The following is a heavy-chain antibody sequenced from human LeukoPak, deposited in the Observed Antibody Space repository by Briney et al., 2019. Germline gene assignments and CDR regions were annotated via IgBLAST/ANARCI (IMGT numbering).Heavy chain of an antibody. CDR2: ISGSGGST. CDR1: GFTFSSYG. J-gene: IGHJ3*02. Sequence: GGSLRLSCAASGFTFSSYGMSWVRQAPGKGLEWVSAISGSGGSTYYADSVKGRFTISRDNSKNTLYLRMNSLRAEDTAVYYCAKDLPYYYDSSGYYFPSEDAFDIWGQGTMVTVSS. V-gene: IGHV3-23*01. D-gene: IGHD3-22*01. CDR3: AKDLPYYYDSSGYYFPSEDAFDI.